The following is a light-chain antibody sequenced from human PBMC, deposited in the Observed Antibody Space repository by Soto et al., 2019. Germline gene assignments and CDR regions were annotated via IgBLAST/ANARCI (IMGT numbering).Light chain of an antibody. CDR2: GAS. Sequence: EIVMTQSPATLSVSPGERATLSCRASQSVGSDLAWYQQKPGQAPRLVIYGASARAAGIPDRFSGSGSGTEFTLTISSLQSEDFAVYYCQHYNNWPFAFGQGTKLEIK. CDR1: QSVGSD. V-gene: IGKV3-15*01. CDR3: QHYNNWPFA. J-gene: IGKJ2*01.